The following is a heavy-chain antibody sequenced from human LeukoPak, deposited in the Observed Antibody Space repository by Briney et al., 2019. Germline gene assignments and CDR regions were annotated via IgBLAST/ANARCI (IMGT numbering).Heavy chain of an antibody. J-gene: IGHJ4*02. CDR1: GGSISSYY. CDR3: TRHCMEIVREPAAYFDY. CDR2: IYYSGST. V-gene: IGHV4-59*08. D-gene: IGHD2-2*03. Sequence: PSETLSLTCTVSGGSISSYYWSWIRQPPGKGLEWIGYIYYSGSTHYNPSLKSRITISVDTSKNQLSLKLTSVTAADTAVYYCTRHCMEIVREPAAYFDYWGQGTLVTVSS.